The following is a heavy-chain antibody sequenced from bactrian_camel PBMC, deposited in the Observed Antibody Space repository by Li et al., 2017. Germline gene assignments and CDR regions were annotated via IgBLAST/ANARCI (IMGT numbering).Heavy chain of an antibody. Sequence: QLVESGGALVQAGGSLRLSCAASGFTFSSYWIHWVRQAPGKGLEWVSRINGGGTTYYADSVKGRFTISRDNAKNTVYLQLNSLKTEDMAMYYCFGLNYWGQGTQVTVS. CDR1: GFTFSSYW. V-gene: IGHV3S25*01. J-gene: IGHJ4*01. CDR2: INGGGTT. CDR3: FGLNY.